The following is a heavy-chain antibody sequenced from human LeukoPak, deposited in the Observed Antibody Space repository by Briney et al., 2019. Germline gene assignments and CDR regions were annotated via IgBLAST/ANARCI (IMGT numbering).Heavy chain of an antibody. CDR3: AKVRDSSGLDDFFDY. CDR1: GFTFSSYG. D-gene: IGHD3-22*01. Sequence: QTGRSLRLSCAASGFTFSSYGMHWVRQAPGKGLEWVAVISYDGSNKYYADSVKGRFTISRDNSKNTLYLQMNSLRAEDTAVYYCAKVRDSSGLDDFFDYWGQGTLVTVSS. J-gene: IGHJ4*02. CDR2: ISYDGSNK. V-gene: IGHV3-30*18.